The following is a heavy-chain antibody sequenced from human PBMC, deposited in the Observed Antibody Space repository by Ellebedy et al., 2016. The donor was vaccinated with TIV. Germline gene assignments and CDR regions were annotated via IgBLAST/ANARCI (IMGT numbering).Heavy chain of an antibody. V-gene: IGHV1-46*01. CDR2: MDPSVGTT. J-gene: IGHJ4*02. CDR1: GYRFTNFY. Sequence: ASVKVSCKASGYRFTNFYMHWMRQAPGQGPEWMGVMDPSVGTTTYAQKFQERVTMTRDISTSTVYMELSSLRSGDTAVYYCATYGSGTFASFDYWGQGTLVAVSS. D-gene: IGHD3-10*01. CDR3: ATYGSGTFASFDY.